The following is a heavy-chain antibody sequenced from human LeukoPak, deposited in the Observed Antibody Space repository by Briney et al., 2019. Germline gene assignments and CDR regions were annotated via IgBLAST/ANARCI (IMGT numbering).Heavy chain of an antibody. J-gene: IGHJ3*02. D-gene: IGHD2-21*02. CDR1: GFTFSSYS. Sequence: GGSLRLSCAASGFTFSSYSMNWVRQAPGKGLEWVSSISSSSSYIYYADSVKGRFTVSRDNAKNSLYLQMNSLRAEDTAVYYCARDRAYCGGDCPHDAFDIWGQGTMVTVSS. CDR3: ARDRAYCGGDCPHDAFDI. CDR2: ISSSSSYI. V-gene: IGHV3-21*04.